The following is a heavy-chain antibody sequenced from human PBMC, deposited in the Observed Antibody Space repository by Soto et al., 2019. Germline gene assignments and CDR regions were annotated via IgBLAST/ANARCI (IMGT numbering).Heavy chain of an antibody. D-gene: IGHD3-22*01. CDR3: ARGDDSSAYYYRY. J-gene: IGHJ4*02. V-gene: IGHV1-46*01. CDR1: GYTFTSYY. Sequence: QVQLVQSGAEVKKPGASVKVSCKASGYTFTSYYLHWVRQAPGQGLEWLAIINPSGGSTNYAQKFQGRVNMTRDTSTSTVYMELSSLRSEDTAVYYCARGDDSSAYYYRYWGQGTLVTVSS. CDR2: INPSGGST.